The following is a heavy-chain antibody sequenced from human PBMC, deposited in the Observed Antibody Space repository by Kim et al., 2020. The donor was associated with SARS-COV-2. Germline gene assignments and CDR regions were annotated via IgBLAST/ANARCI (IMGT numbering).Heavy chain of an antibody. J-gene: IGHJ4*02. CDR2: MGMT. V-gene: IGHV4-34*01. D-gene: IGHD4-17*01. Sequence: MGMTKYNPPLMSRVTISVDTSKNQFSLRLTSVTAAVTAVYYCARGYKATVGFWGQGTLATVSS. CDR3: ARGYKATVGF.